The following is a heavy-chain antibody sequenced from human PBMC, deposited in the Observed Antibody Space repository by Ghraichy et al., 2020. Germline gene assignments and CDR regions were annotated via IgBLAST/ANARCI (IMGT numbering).Heavy chain of an antibody. V-gene: IGHV4-31*03. CDR1: GGSISSGGYY. CDR2: IYYSGST. D-gene: IGHD3-22*01. Sequence: SETLSLTCTVSGGSISSGGYYWSWIRQHPGKGLEWIGYIYYSGSTYYNPSLKSRVTISVDTSKNQFSLKLSSVTAADTAVYYCARDERGPPNYYDSSGYYGFDPWGQGTLVTVSS. J-gene: IGHJ5*02. CDR3: ARDERGPPNYYDSSGYYGFDP.